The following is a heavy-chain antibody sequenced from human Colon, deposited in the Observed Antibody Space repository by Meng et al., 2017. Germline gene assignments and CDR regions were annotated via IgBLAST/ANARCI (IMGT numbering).Heavy chain of an antibody. CDR2: ISVSGDGT. Sequence: GESLKISCAASGFTFNSYAMSWVRQAPGKGLEWVSAISVSGDGTYYADSVKGRFTISRDNSKNTLHLQMNSLRAEDTAVYYCAREAATYRHGNHFDYWGQGSPVTVSS. CDR3: AREAATYRHGNHFDY. V-gene: IGHV3-23*01. CDR1: GFTFNSYA. J-gene: IGHJ4*02. D-gene: IGHD4-23*01.